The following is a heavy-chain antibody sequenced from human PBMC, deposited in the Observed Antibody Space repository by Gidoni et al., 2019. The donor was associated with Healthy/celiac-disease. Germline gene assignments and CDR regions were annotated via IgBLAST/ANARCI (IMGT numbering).Heavy chain of an antibody. V-gene: IGHV1-2*02. J-gene: IGHJ5*02. CDR2: INPNRGGT. Sequence: QVQLVQSGAEVKKPGASVKVSCKASGYTFTGYYMHWVRQAPGQGLEWMGWINPNRGGTNYAKKFQGSVTMTRDTSISTAYMELSRLRSDDTAVYYCARDLAWQQLVVGGDWFDPWGQGTLVTVSS. CDR1: GYTFTGYY. D-gene: IGHD6-13*01. CDR3: ARDLAWQQLVVGGDWFDP.